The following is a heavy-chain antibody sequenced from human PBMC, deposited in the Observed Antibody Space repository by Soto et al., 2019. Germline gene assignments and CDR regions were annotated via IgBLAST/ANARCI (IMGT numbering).Heavy chain of an antibody. CDR1: GASISSSSYY. D-gene: IGHD6-19*01. CDR3: ARRHSSGWFDY. Sequence: QLQLQEWGPGVVKPSETLSLTCSVSGASISSSSYYWAWIRQPPGKGLEYIGNIYYSGSTYYNASLKSRVTISVDTSKNQFSLKLSSVTAADTAVYYCARRHSSGWFDYWGQGTLVTVSS. V-gene: IGHV4-39*01. J-gene: IGHJ5*01. CDR2: IYYSGST.